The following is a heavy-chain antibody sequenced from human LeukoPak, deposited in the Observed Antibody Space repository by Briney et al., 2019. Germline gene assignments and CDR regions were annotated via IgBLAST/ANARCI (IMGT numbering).Heavy chain of an antibody. V-gene: IGHV4-39*07. J-gene: IGHJ5*02. Sequence: PSETLSLTCTVSGGSISSSSYYWGWIRQPPGKGLEWIGSIYYSGSTYYNPSLKSRVTISVDTSKNQFSLKLRSVTAADTAVYYCAREFYLGVPKSWGRGTLVAVSS. D-gene: IGHD2/OR15-2a*01. CDR1: GGSISSSSYY. CDR3: AREFYLGVPKS. CDR2: IYYSGST.